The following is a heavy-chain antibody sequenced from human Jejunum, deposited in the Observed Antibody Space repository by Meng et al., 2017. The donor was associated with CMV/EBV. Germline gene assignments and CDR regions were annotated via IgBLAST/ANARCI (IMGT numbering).Heavy chain of an antibody. Sequence: VPLVHCGAEVKKPGASVKVSCKASGYSFTSYAISWVRQAPGQGLEWMGWISAYDGNTNHAQTLQGRVTMTTDTSTSTAYMELRSLRSDDTAVYYCARVEVGITSGDYWGQGTLVTVSS. D-gene: IGHD1-26*01. CDR2: ISAYDGNT. J-gene: IGHJ4*02. CDR3: ARVEVGITSGDY. CDR1: GYSFTSYA. V-gene: IGHV1-18*01.